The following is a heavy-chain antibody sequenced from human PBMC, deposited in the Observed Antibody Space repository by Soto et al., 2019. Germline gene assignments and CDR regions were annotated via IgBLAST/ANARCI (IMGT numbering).Heavy chain of an antibody. CDR1: GFTFSSYS. V-gene: IGHV3-48*01. D-gene: IGHD1-1*01. CDR3: ARLRYNWNDPVVYFDY. CDR2: ISSSSSTI. J-gene: IGHJ4*02. Sequence: TGGSLRLSCAASGFTFSSYSMNWVRQAPGKGLEWVSYISSSSSTIYYADSVKGRFTISRDNAKNSLYLQMNSLRAEDTAVYYCARLRYNWNDPVVYFDYWGQGTLVTVSS.